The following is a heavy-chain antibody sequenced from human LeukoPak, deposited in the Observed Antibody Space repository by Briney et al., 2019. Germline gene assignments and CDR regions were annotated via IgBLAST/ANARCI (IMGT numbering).Heavy chain of an antibody. CDR3: ARVAPRVRYGMDV. CDR2: IYSGGST. Sequence: GGSLRLSCAASGFTFDDYAMHWVRQAPGKGLEWVSVIYSGGSTYYADSVKGRFTISRDNSKNTLYLQMNSLRAEDTAVYYCARVAPRVRYGMDVWGQGTTVTVSS. V-gene: IGHV3-66*01. J-gene: IGHJ6*02. D-gene: IGHD3-22*01. CDR1: GFTFDDYA.